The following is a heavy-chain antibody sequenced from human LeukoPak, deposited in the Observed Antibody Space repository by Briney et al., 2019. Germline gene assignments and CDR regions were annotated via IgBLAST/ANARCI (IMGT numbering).Heavy chain of an antibody. CDR3: ARLFLRFGEFSFDY. CDR1: GGSISNSSFY. CDR2: IYYRGST. Sequence: TSETLSLTCTVSGGSISNSSFYRGWIRQPPGKGLEWIGNIYYRGSTYYNSSLKSRVSISVDTSKNYFSLEVSSVTAADTAVYYCARLFLRFGEFSFDYWGQGTLVTVSS. D-gene: IGHD3-10*01. V-gene: IGHV4-39*02. J-gene: IGHJ4*02.